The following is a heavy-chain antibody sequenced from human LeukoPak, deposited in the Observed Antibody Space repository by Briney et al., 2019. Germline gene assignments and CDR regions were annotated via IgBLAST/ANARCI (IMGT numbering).Heavy chain of an antibody. CDR3: AKAYYYDSSGFWFDP. Sequence: PGRSLRLSCAASGFTFDDYAMHWVRQAPGKGLEWVSGISWNSGSIGYVDSVKGRFTISRDNAKNSLYLQMSSLRAEDTALYYCAKAYYYDSSGFWFDPWGQGTLVTVSS. V-gene: IGHV3-9*01. CDR1: GFTFDDYA. J-gene: IGHJ5*02. D-gene: IGHD3-22*01. CDR2: ISWNSGSI.